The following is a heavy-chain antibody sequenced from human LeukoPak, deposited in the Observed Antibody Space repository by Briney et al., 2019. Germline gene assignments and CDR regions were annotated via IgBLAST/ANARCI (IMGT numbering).Heavy chain of an antibody. D-gene: IGHD6-13*01. Sequence: GASVKVYCKASGYTFTNYGISWVRQAPGQGLEWMGWISAYNANTNYAQNLQGRVTMTTETSASTAYMELRSLRSDDTAVYYCARGAGSSWGNYYYYMDVWGEGITVTVSS. CDR2: ISAYNANT. CDR3: ARGAGSSWGNYYYYMDV. J-gene: IGHJ6*03. CDR1: GYTFTNYG. V-gene: IGHV1-18*01.